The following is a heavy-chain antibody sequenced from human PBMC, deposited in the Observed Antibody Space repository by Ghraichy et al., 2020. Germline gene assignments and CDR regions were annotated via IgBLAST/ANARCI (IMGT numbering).Heavy chain of an antibody. CDR2: IYSGGNT. J-gene: IGHJ4*02. D-gene: IGHD3-22*01. Sequence: GESLRLSCAAPGFNVSSNYMSWVRQAPGKGLEWVSVIYSGGNTYYADSVRGRFTISRDNSKNTLYLQMNSLRGEDTAVYYCARGTHNYESSGYYFDYWGQGTLVTVAS. V-gene: IGHV3-53*01. CDR1: GFNVSSNY. CDR3: ARGTHNYESSGYYFDY.